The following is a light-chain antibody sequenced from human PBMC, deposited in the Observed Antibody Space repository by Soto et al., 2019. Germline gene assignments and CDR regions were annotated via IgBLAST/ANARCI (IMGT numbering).Light chain of an antibody. J-gene: IGLJ2*01. V-gene: IGLV2-14*01. CDR2: DVS. Sequence: QSVLTQPASVSGSPGQSITISCTGTSSDVGGYNYVSWYQQHPGKAPKLMIYDVSNRPSGVSNRFSGSKSGNTASLTISGLQAEDEAHYYCSSYTTSTLVVFGGETKVTVL. CDR1: SSDVGGYNY. CDR3: SSYTTSTLVV.